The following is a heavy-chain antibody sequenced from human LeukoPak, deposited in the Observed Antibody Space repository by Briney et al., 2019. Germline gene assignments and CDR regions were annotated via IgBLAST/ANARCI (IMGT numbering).Heavy chain of an antibody. V-gene: IGHV1-46*01. Sequence: ASVKVSCKASGYTFTSYYMHWVRQAPGQGLEWMGIINPSGGSTSYAQKFQGRVTMTRDTSTSTDYMELSSLRSEDTAVYYCARKSGYYSWTSLLDYWGQGTLVTVSS. CDR3: ARKSGYYSWTSLLDY. D-gene: IGHD3-3*01. CDR1: GYTFTSYY. CDR2: INPSGGST. J-gene: IGHJ4*02.